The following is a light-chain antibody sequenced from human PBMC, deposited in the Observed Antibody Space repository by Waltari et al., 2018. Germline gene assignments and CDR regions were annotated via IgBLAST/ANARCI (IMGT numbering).Light chain of an antibody. CDR2: GAA. J-gene: IGKJ4*01. CDR3: QQYNNWPPRAT. Sequence: EIVMTQSPATLSVSPGERATLSCRASQSVSSNLAWYQQKPGQAPRLLMYGAATRATCIPARVSGSGSGTEFTLTISSLQSEDFALYYCQQYNNWPPRATFGGGTKVELK. CDR1: QSVSSN. V-gene: IGKV3D-15*01.